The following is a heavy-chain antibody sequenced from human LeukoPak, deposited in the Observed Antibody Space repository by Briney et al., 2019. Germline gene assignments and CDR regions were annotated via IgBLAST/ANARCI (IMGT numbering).Heavy chain of an antibody. CDR2: IYYSGNT. CDR1: GGSIRRGDYY. CDR3: ARATITMAVGVPADAFDI. V-gene: IGHV4-30-4*08. J-gene: IGHJ3*02. Sequence: SQTLSLTCTVSGGSIRRGDYYWSWIRQPPGKGLEWIGYIYYSGNTYYNPSLKSRVTISVDTSKKQFSLEMSSVTTADAAVYYCARATITMAVGVPADAFDIWGQGTVVTVSS. D-gene: IGHD5-24*01.